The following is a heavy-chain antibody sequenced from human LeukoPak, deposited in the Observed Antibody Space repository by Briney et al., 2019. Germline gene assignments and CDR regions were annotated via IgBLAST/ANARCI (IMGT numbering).Heavy chain of an antibody. CDR2: ISWDGGST. CDR1: GFTFSNYW. D-gene: IGHD3-16*01. CDR3: AKDMGEPRYYYYGMDV. Sequence: GGSLRLSCAASGFTFSNYWMSWVRQAPGKGLEWVSLISWDGGSTYYADSVKGRFTISRDNSKNSLYLQMNSLRAEDTALYYCAKDMGEPRYYYYGMDVWGQGTTVTVSS. V-gene: IGHV3-43D*03. J-gene: IGHJ6*02.